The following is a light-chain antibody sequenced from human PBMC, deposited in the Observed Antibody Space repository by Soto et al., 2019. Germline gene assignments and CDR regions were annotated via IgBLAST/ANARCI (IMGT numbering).Light chain of an antibody. CDR2: DVT. CDR3: FSYAGSYTFYV. J-gene: IGLJ1*01. CDR1: SSDIGGYYY. V-gene: IGLV2-11*01. Sequence: QSALTQPRSVSGSPGQSVTISCTGTSSDIGGYYYVSWYQQHPGKAPNLMIYDVTKRPSGVPDRFSGSKSGTTASLTISGLQAEDEADYYCFSYAGSYTFYVFGTVTKLTVL.